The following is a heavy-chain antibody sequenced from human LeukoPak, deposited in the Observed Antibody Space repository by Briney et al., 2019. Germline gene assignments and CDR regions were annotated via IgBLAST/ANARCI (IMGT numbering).Heavy chain of an antibody. CDR1: GYTLTSYY. V-gene: IGHV1-46*01. D-gene: IGHD5-12*01. J-gene: IGHJ6*02. CDR3: AREGGIVANYYYYYGMDV. CDR2: INPSGGST. Sequence: GASVTVSCKASGYTLTSYYLHWVRQAPGQGLEWMAIINPSGGSTSHAQKFQGRVTITADESTSTAYMELSSLRSEDTAVYYCAREGGIVANYYYYYGMDVWGQGTTVTVSS.